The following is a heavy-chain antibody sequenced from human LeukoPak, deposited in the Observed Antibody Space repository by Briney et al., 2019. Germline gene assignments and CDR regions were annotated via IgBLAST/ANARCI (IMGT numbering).Heavy chain of an antibody. D-gene: IGHD3-22*01. Sequence: ASVKVSCKASGGTFSSYAISWVRQAPGQGLEWMGGIIPIFGTANYAQKFQGRVTITTDESTSTAYMELSSLRSEDAAVYYCARELLAVGDSSGYPFDYWGQGTLVTVCS. J-gene: IGHJ4*02. CDR1: GGTFSSYA. CDR3: ARELLAVGDSSGYPFDY. V-gene: IGHV1-69*05. CDR2: IIPIFGTA.